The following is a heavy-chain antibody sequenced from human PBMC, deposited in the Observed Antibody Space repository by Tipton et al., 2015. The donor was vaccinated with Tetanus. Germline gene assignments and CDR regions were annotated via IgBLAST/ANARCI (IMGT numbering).Heavy chain of an antibody. CDR1: GGSFTDFY. D-gene: IGHD5-18*01. CDR3: ARHLTYTYTSRYFDY. V-gene: IGHV4-34*01. J-gene: IGHJ4*02. Sequence: LRLSCAVSGGSFTDFYWSWIRQVPGQGLVWLGEINHSGTANKNPSLKSRVTMSVDTSNRQFSLSLDSVTAADTGVYYCARHLTYTYTSRYFDYWGLGTLVTVSS. CDR2: INHSGTA.